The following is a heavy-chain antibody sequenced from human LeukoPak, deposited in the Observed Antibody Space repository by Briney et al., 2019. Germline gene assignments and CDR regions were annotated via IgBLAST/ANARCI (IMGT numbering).Heavy chain of an antibody. Sequence: PSETLSLTCTVPGGSISSYYWSWIRQPPGKGLEWIGYIYYSGSTNYNPSLKSRVTISVDTSKNQFSLKLSSVTAADTAVYYCARALVVPAAIDYWGQGTLVTVSS. CDR3: ARALVVPAAIDY. J-gene: IGHJ4*02. CDR1: GGSISSYY. D-gene: IGHD2-2*01. V-gene: IGHV4-59*08. CDR2: IYYSGST.